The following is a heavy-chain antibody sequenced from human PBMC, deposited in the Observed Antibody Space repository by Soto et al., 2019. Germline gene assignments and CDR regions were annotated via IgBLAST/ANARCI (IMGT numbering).Heavy chain of an antibody. V-gene: IGHV3-23*01. CDR2: ISGSGGST. D-gene: IGHD5-18*01. Sequence: GGSLRLSCAASGFTFSSYAMSWVRQAPGKGLEWVSAISGSGGSTYYADSVKGRFTISRDNSKNTLYLQMNSLRAEDTAVYYCARETAGRGYSYGFFDYWGQGTLVTVSS. J-gene: IGHJ4*02. CDR1: GFTFSSYA. CDR3: ARETAGRGYSYGFFDY.